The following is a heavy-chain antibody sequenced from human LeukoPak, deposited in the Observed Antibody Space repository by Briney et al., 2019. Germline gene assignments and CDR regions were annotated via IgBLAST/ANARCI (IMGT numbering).Heavy chain of an antibody. CDR3: AKSKSYGDYGMDV. CDR1: TFTFSDYG. V-gene: IGHV3-30*18. Sequence: GGSLRLSCIGSTFTFSDYGMHWVRQAPGKGLEWVAVISYDGSNKYYADSVKGRFTISRDNSKNTLYLQMNSLRAEDTAVYYCAKSKSYGDYGMDVWGQGTTVAVSS. CDR2: ISYDGSNK. D-gene: IGHD4-17*01. J-gene: IGHJ6*02.